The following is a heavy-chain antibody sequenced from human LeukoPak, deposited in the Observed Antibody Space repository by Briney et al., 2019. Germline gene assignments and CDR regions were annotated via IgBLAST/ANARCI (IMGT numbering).Heavy chain of an antibody. J-gene: IGHJ4*02. V-gene: IGHV4-34*01. Sequence: SETLSLTCAVYGGSFSGYYWSWIRQPPGKGLEWIGEINHSESTNYNPSLKSRATISVDTSKNQFSLKLSSVTAADTAVYYCAKGFRRRLDYWGQGTLVTVSS. CDR3: AKGFRRRLDY. CDR2: INHSEST. D-gene: IGHD5-24*01. CDR1: GGSFSGYY.